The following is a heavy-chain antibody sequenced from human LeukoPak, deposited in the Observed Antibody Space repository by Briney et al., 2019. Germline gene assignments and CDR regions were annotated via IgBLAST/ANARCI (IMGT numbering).Heavy chain of an antibody. CDR1: GFTFDDYA. CDR2: ISWNSGSI. Sequence: PGRSLRLSCAASGFTFDDYAMHWVRHAPGKGLEWVSGISWNSGSIGYADSVKGRFTISRDNAKNSLYLQMNSLRAEDMALYYCAKARRRWLHPGGYYFDYWGQGTLVTVSS. D-gene: IGHD5-24*01. V-gene: IGHV3-9*03. CDR3: AKARRRWLHPGGYYFDY. J-gene: IGHJ4*02.